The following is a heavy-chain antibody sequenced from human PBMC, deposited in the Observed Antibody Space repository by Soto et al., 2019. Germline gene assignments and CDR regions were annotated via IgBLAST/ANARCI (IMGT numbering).Heavy chain of an antibody. D-gene: IGHD6-6*01. J-gene: IGHJ2*01. V-gene: IGHV4-31*03. Sequence: SETLSLTCTVSGGSISSGGYYWSWIRQHPGKGLEWIGYIYYSGSTYYNPSLKSRVTISVDTSKNQFSLKLSSVTAADTAVYYCARAAEQLVAGVGWYFDLWGRGTLVTVSS. CDR3: ARAAEQLVAGVGWYFDL. CDR1: GGSISSGGYY. CDR2: IYYSGST.